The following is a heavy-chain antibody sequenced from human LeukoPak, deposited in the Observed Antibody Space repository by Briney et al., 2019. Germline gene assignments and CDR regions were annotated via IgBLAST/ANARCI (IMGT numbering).Heavy chain of an antibody. J-gene: IGHJ4*02. V-gene: IGHV4-59*12. D-gene: IGHD1-14*01. Sequence: SETLSLTCTVSGGSISSYYWSWIRQPPGKGLEWIGYIYYSGSTNYNPSLKSRVTISVDTSKNQFSLKLSSVTAADTAVYYCARGGRTPFDYWGQGTLVTVSS. CDR3: ARGGRTPFDY. CDR1: GGSISSYY. CDR2: IYYSGST.